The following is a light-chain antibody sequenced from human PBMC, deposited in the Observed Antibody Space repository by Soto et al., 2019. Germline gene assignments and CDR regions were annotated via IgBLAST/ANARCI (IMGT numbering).Light chain of an antibody. CDR1: SSNIGSNT. Sequence: QSVLTQPPSASGTPGQRVTITCSGSSSNIGSNTVNWYQQLPGTAPKLLIYSINCRPSGVPDRFSGSKSGTSASLAISGLQSEDEADYYCAAWDDSLNGYVFGTGTKVTVL. CDR2: SIN. V-gene: IGLV1-44*01. CDR3: AAWDDSLNGYV. J-gene: IGLJ1*01.